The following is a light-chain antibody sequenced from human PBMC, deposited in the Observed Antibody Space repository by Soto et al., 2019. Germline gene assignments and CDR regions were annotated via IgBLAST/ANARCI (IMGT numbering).Light chain of an antibody. J-gene: IGLJ1*01. CDR1: SSDVGSYNR. CDR2: EVS. Sequence: SALPQPPSVSGFPGQSVTISCTGTSSDVGSYNRVSWYQQSPGTAPKLMIYEVSNRPSGVPDRFSGSKSGNTASLTISGLQAEDEADYYCSSYTSSSTYVFGTGTKVTVL. V-gene: IGLV2-18*02. CDR3: SSYTSSSTYV.